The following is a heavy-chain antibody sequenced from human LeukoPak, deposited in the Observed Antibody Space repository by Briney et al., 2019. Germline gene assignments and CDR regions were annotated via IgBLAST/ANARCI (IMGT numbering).Heavy chain of an antibody. J-gene: IGHJ4*02. V-gene: IGHV4-61*01. CDR3: AVGYCSGGSCYSIDY. CDR1: GGSVSSGSYY. D-gene: IGHD2-15*01. CDR2: IYYSGST. Sequence: SETLSLTCTVSGGSVSSGSYYWSWIRQPPGKGLEWIGYIYYSGSTNYNPSLKSRVTISVDTSKNQFSLKLSSVTAADTAVYYCAVGYCSGGSCYSIDYWGQGTLVTVSS.